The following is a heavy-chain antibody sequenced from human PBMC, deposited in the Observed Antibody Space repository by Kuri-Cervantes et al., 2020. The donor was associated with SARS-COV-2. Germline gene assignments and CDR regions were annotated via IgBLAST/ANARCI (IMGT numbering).Heavy chain of an antibody. CDR2: IKQDGSEK. CDR3: ARARFGAFDI. Sequence: GESLKISCAASGFTFSSYWMSWVRQAPGKGLEWVANIKQDGSEKYYVDSVKGRFTISRDNAKNSLYLQMNSLRAEDTAVYYCARARFGAFDIWGQGTMVTVSS. CDR1: GFTFSSYW. V-gene: IGHV3-7*01. D-gene: IGHD3-16*01. J-gene: IGHJ3*02.